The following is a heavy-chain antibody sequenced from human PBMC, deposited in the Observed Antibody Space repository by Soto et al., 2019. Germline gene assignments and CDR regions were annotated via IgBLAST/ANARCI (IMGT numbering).Heavy chain of an antibody. V-gene: IGHV1-69*01. D-gene: IGHD6-19*01. CDR3: ARNYPTAVSGVGWFDT. Sequence: QVQLVQSGAEIKKPASSVKVSCKASGGSDVFNNYPVSWVRQAPGQGLEWMGAIITMFNTAHYAQRFLGRVTITADELTRTVYMELTSLTSDATAVYYCARNYPTAVSGVGWFDTWGQGTLVTFPS. CDR2: IITMFNTA. J-gene: IGHJ5*02. CDR1: GGSDVFNNYP.